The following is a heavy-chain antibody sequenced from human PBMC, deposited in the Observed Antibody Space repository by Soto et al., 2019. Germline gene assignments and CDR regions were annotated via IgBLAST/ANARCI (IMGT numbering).Heavy chain of an antibody. Sequence: GASVKVSCKASGFTFTSSAMQWVRQARGQRLERIGWIVVGSGNTNYAQKFQERVTITRDMSTSTAYMELSSLRSEDTAVYYCAAFLYCSGGSCYLNPYFDYWGQGTLVTVSS. J-gene: IGHJ4*02. CDR1: GFTFTSSA. CDR3: AAFLYCSGGSCYLNPYFDY. D-gene: IGHD2-15*01. V-gene: IGHV1-58*02. CDR2: IVVGSGNT.